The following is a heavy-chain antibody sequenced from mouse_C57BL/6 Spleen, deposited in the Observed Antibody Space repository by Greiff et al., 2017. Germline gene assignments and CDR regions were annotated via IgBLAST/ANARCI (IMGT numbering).Heavy chain of an antibody. CDR2: IYPSSGNT. V-gene: IGHV1-81*01. J-gene: IGHJ4*01. D-gene: IGHD1-1*01. Sequence: VQGVESGAELARPGASVKLSCKASGYTFTSYGISWVKQRPGQGLEWIGEIYPSSGNTYYNEKFKGKATLTADKSSSTAYMELRSLTSEDSAVYFCAYYYGSSYPYAMDYWGQGTSVTVSS. CDR1: GYTFTSYG. CDR3: AYYYGSSYPYAMDY.